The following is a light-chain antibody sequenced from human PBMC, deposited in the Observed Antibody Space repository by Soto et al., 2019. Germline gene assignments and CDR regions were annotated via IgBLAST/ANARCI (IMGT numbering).Light chain of an antibody. Sequence: QSALTQPASVSGSPGQSITISCTGTSSHVGGYNLVSWYQQYPDKAPKLMIFDVNTRPSGVSNRFSGSKSGNTASLTISGLQAEDEADYSCSSYKSSSTLPYVFGTGTKLTVL. V-gene: IGLV2-14*01. CDR1: SSHVGGYNL. CDR2: DVN. CDR3: SSYKSSSTLPYV. J-gene: IGLJ1*01.